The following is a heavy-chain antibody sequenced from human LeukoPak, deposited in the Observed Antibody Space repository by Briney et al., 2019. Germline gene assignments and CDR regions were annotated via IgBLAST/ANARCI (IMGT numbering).Heavy chain of an antibody. J-gene: IGHJ4*02. CDR3: ARAPGYSYGYGYFDF. V-gene: IGHV4-59*01. CDR2: ISDTGNT. Sequence: SETLSLTCTVPGGSIGSYYWNWIRQPPGKGLEWIGYISDTGNTEYNPSLKSRVTISLDTSKTQFSLKLSSVTAADTAVYYCARAPGYSYGYGYFDFWGQGTLVTVSS. CDR1: GGSIGSYY. D-gene: IGHD5-18*01.